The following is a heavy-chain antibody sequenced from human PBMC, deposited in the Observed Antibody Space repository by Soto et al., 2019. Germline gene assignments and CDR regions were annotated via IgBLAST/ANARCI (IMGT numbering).Heavy chain of an antibody. D-gene: IGHD6-6*01. V-gene: IGHV5-10-1*01. J-gene: IGHJ6*02. CDR2: IDPSDSYT. CDR1: GYSFTSYW. CDR3: ARHEAARPGYYYYYGMDV. Sequence: GESLNISCKGSGYSFTSYWISWVRQMPGKGLEWMGRIDPSDSYTNYSPSFQGHVTISADKSISTAYLQWSSLKASDTAMYYCARHEAARPGYYYYYGMDVWGQGTTVTVSS.